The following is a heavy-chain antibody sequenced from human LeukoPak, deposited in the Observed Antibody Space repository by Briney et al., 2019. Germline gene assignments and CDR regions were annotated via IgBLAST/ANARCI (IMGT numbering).Heavy chain of an antibody. CDR1: GFTFSSYS. CDR2: ISSSSSYI. J-gene: IGHJ3*02. CDR3: ARLREWGNGPGAFDI. V-gene: IGHV3-21*01. Sequence: GSLRLSCAASGFTFSSYSMNWVRPAPGKGLEWVSSISSSSSYIYYADSVKGRFTISRDNAKNSLYLQMNSLRAEDTAVYYCARLREWGNGPGAFDIWGQGTMVTVSS. D-gene: IGHD1-26*01.